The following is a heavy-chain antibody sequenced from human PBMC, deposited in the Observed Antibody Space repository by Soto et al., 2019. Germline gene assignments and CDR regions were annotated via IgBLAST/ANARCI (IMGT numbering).Heavy chain of an antibody. J-gene: IGHJ4*02. D-gene: IGHD3-16*02. CDR2: INPNSGGT. Sequence: ASVKVSCKASGYTFTGYYMHWVRQAPGQGLEWMGWINPNSGGTNYAQKFQGWVTMTRDTSISTAYMELSGLRSDDTAVYYCARGRGDYVWGSYRLFDYWGQGTLVTVSS. CDR3: ARGRGDYVWGSYRLFDY. CDR1: GYTFTGYY. V-gene: IGHV1-2*04.